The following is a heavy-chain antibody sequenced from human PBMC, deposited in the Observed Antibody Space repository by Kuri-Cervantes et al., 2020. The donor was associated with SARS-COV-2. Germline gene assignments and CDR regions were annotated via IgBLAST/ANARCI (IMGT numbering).Heavy chain of an antibody. J-gene: IGHJ4*02. D-gene: IGHD3-3*01. CDR1: GFTFTSHA. CDR3: TRDDFWSGYYSY. V-gene: IGHV3-30*03. CDR2: ISYDGSNK. Sequence: GGSLRLSCAVSGFTFTSHAMHWVRQAPGKGLEWVAPISYDGSNKFYADSVKGRFTISRDNSKNTLYLQMNSLKTEDTAVYYCTRDDFWSGYYSYWGQGTLVTVSS.